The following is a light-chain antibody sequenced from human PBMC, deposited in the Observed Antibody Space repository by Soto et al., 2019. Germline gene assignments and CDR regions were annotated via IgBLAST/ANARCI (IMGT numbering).Light chain of an antibody. V-gene: IGKV3-15*01. CDR1: QSVGSN. Sequence: EIVMTQSPATLSVSPGERATLSCWASQSVGSNLAWYQQNPGQAPRLLIFGASTRATGIPARFSGSGSGTEFTLTISSLQSEDFAVYYCQHYNSYSWTFGQGTKVDIK. CDR3: QHYNSYSWT. J-gene: IGKJ1*01. CDR2: GAS.